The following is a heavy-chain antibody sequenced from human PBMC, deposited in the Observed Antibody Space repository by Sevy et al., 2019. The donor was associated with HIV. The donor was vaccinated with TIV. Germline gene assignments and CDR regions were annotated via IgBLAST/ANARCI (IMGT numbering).Heavy chain of an antibody. CDR3: AKVLNPALESMMEVTVRSLKGFDV. CDR1: GFTFNTHV. CDR2: ISGFGNT. D-gene: IGHD3-22*01. V-gene: IGHV3-23*01. Sequence: GGSLRLSCAASGFTFNTHVMNWVRQAPGKGLEWLSSISGFGNTYYADSVRDRFTISRDNAKNTLYLQMNSLRADDTAVYYCAKVLNPALESMMEVTVRSLKGFDVWGQGTMVTVSS. J-gene: IGHJ3*01.